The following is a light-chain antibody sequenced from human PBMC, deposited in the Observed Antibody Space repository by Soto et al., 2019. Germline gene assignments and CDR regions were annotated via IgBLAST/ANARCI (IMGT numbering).Light chain of an antibody. V-gene: IGKV1D-8*01. CDR2: AAS. CDR1: QFISSY. CDR3: QQYYSFPPT. J-gene: IGKJ1*01. Sequence: VIWMTQSPSLLSASTGDRVTISCRISQFISSYLAWYQQKPGKAPELLIYAASTLQSGVPSRFSGSGSGTDFTLTISCLQSEDFATYYCQQYYSFPPTFGQGTKVDIK.